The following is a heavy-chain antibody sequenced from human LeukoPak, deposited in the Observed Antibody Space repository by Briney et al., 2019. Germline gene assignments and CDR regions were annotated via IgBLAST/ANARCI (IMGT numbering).Heavy chain of an antibody. D-gene: IGHD3-10*01. CDR3: ARVGEEFIFDY. V-gene: IGHV4-39*01. CDR1: GGSISSSSYY. Sequence: SETLSLTCTVSGGSISSSSYYWGWIRQPPGKGLEWIGSIYYSGSTYYNPSLKSRVTISVDTSKNQFSLKLSSVTAADTAVYYCARVGEEFIFDYWGQGTLVTVSS. J-gene: IGHJ4*02. CDR2: IYYSGST.